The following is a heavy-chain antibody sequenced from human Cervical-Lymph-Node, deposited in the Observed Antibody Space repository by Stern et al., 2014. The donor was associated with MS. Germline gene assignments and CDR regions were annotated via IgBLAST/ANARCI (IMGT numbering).Heavy chain of an antibody. CDR1: GFSFTKHY. V-gene: IGHV1-46*03. J-gene: IGHJ5*02. CDR3: TRVQRERRALDHFDP. D-gene: IGHD1-1*01. Sequence: QMQLVQSGSEVKKPSASVNVSCEASGFSFTKHYMYWIRQPPGEGIEWVGLVNPHSGTTSYARQFQGRVIITRDTSTSTIYMELTGLRSEDAALYFRTRVQRERRALDHFDPWGQGTLVTVSS. CDR2: VNPHSGTT.